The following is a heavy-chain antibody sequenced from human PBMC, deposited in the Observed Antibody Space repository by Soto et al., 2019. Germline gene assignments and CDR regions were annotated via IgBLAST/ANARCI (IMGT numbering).Heavy chain of an antibody. Sequence: ASVKVSCKASGYTFTSYDINWVRQATGQGLEWMGWMNPNSGNTGYAQKFQGRVTMTRNTSISTAYMELSSLRSEDTAVYYCARVPEIIAAAGSDAFDIWGQGTMVTVSS. CDR2: MNPNSGNT. CDR3: ARVPEIIAAAGSDAFDI. D-gene: IGHD6-13*01. J-gene: IGHJ3*02. CDR1: GYTFTSYD. V-gene: IGHV1-8*02.